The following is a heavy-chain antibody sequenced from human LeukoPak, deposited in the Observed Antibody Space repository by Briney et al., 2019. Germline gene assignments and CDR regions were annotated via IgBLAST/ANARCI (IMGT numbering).Heavy chain of an antibody. V-gene: IGHV4-59*01. CDR3: ATGYGFFDY. Sequence: PSETLSLTCTVSGGSISSYYWSWIRPPPGKGLEWIGYIYYSGSTNYNPSLKSRVTISVDTSKNQFSLKLSSVTAADTAVYYCATGYGFFDYWGQGTLVTVSS. CDR2: IYYSGST. J-gene: IGHJ4*02. D-gene: IGHD4-17*01. CDR1: GGSISSYY.